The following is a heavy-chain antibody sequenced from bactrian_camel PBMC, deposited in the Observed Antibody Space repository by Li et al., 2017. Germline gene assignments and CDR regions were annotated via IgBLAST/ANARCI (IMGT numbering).Heavy chain of an antibody. CDR1: GGSLSRDC. Sequence: HVQLVESGGGSVQAGGSLRLFCEASGGSLSRDCAGWFRQAPGQERVKVASIERNGRTTYADSVMGRFRISKDNAANTLYLQMNTLQTEDEGTYICAAAPPLGHCTGELRRAYEYKYWGQGTQVTVS. J-gene: IGHJ4*01. D-gene: IGHD1*01. CDR3: AAAPPLGHCTGELRRAYEYKY. V-gene: IGHV3S53*01. CDR2: IERNGRT.